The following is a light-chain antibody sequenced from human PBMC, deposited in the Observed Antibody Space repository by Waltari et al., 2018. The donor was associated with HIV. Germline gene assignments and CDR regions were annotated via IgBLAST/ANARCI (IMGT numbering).Light chain of an antibody. CDR3: QQYNNWPLT. CDR2: GAS. J-gene: IGKJ4*01. V-gene: IGKV3-15*01. CDR1: QSVSSN. Sequence: EIVMTQSAATLSVSPGESATLSCRASQSVSSNLAWYQQKPGQAPRLLIYGASTRATGIPARFSVSGSGTEFTLTISSLQSEDFAVYYCQQYNNWPLTFGGGTKVEIK.